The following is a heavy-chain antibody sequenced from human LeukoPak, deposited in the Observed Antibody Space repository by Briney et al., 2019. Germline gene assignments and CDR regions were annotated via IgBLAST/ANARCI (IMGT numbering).Heavy chain of an antibody. CDR3: ARARGRGYSYAWDY. Sequence: SETLSLTCTVSGDSISSYYWSWIRQPPGKGLERIGYIYYSGSTNYNPSLKSRVTISVDTSKNQFSLKLSSVTAADTAVYYCARARGRGYSYAWDYWGQGTLVTVSS. CDR1: GDSISSYY. V-gene: IGHV4-59*01. J-gene: IGHJ4*02. D-gene: IGHD5-18*01. CDR2: IYYSGST.